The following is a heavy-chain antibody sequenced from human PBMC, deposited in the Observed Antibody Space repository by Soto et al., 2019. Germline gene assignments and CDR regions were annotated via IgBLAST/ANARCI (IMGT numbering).Heavy chain of an antibody. J-gene: IGHJ6*02. V-gene: IGHV4-31*03. CDR3: ARDQLHGRVYGMDV. D-gene: IGHD1-1*01. CDR2: IYYSGIT. CDR1: GGSISSGRYY. Sequence: SETLSLTCTVSGGSISSGRYYWSWIRQHPGKGLEWIGYIYYSGITYYNPSLKSRVTISVDTSKNQFSLKLSSVTAADTAVYYCARDQLHGRVYGMDVWGQGTTVTFSS.